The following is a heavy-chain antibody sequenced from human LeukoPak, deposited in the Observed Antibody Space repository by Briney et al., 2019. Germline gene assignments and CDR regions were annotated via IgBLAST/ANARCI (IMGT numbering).Heavy chain of an antibody. J-gene: IGHJ6*02. CDR1: GDSISSSSYY. CDR2: IYYTGST. CDR3: AKEREYCSSGSCHYDLDV. V-gene: IGHV4-61*01. D-gene: IGHD2-15*01. Sequence: PSETLSLTCTVSGDSISSSSYYWTWIRQPPGKGLDWIGYIYYTGSTNYNPSLKCRVTISVDTSKNQFSLKLSSVTAADTAVYYCAKEREYCSSGSCHYDLDVWGQGTTVTVSS.